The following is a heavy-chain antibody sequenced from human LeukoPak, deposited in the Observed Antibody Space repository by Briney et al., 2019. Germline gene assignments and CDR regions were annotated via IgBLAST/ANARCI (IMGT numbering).Heavy chain of an antibody. D-gene: IGHD2-8*01. Sequence: GASVKVSCKASGGTFSSYAISWVRQAPGQGLGWMGGIIPIFGTANYAQKFQGRVTITTDESTSTAYMELSSLRSEDTAVYYCARSVGYGNYYYYYMDVWGKGTTVTVSS. CDR1: GGTFSSYA. V-gene: IGHV1-69*05. CDR3: ARSVGYGNYYYYYMDV. J-gene: IGHJ6*03. CDR2: IIPIFGTA.